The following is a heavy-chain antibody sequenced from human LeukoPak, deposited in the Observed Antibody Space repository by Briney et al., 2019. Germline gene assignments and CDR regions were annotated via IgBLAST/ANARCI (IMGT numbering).Heavy chain of an antibody. Sequence: MSSETLSLTCAVYGGSFSGYYWSWIRRPPGKGLEWIGEINHSGSTNYNPSLKSRVTISVDTSKNQFSLKLSSVTAADTAVYYCARGSRVHSSVPLDYWGQGTLVTVSS. V-gene: IGHV4-34*01. J-gene: IGHJ4*02. CDR1: GGSFSGYY. CDR3: ARGSRVHSSVPLDY. D-gene: IGHD6-19*01. CDR2: INHSGST.